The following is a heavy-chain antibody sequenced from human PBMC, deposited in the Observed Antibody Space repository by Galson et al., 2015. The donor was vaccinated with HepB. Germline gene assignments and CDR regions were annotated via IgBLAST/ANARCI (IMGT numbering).Heavy chain of an antibody. CDR3: ARALTTMLAFDF. V-gene: IGHV2-70*04. D-gene: IGHD4/OR15-4a*01. CDR1: GFSLTTSGMR. Sequence: PALVKPTQTLTLTCTFSGFSLTTSGMRVSWIRQPPGKALEWLARIDWDDDKFYSTSLKTRLTISKDTSKNQVVLTMSNMDPVDTATYYCARALTTMLAFDFWGQGTMVTVSS. J-gene: IGHJ3*01. CDR2: IDWDDDK.